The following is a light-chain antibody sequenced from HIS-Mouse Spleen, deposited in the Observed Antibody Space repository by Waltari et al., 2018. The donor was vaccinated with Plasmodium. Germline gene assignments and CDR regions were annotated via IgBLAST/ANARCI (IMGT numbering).Light chain of an antibody. Sequence: SYELTQPPSVSVSPGQTARITCSGDALPKKYAYWYQQKSGQAPVLVIYEDSKRPSGSPVGISSSGSGTMATLTISGAQVEDEADYYCYSTDSSGNHRVFGGGTKLTGL. CDR2: EDS. V-gene: IGLV3-10*01. J-gene: IGLJ3*02. CDR3: YSTDSSGNHRV. CDR1: ALPKKY.